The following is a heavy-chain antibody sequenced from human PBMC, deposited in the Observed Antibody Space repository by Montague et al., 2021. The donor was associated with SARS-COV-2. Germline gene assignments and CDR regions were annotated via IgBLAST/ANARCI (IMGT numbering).Heavy chain of an antibody. J-gene: IGHJ6*02. Sequence: SLRLSCAASGFTVSSNYMSWARQAPGKGLEWVSVIYSGGSTYYADSVKGRFTISRDNSKNTLYLQMNSLRAEDTAVYYCARGLAISTVAGTVEYYGMDVWGQGTTVTVSS. CDR2: IYSGGST. V-gene: IGHV3-53*01. CDR3: ARGLAISTVAGTVEYYGMDV. CDR1: GFTVSSNY. D-gene: IGHD6-19*01.